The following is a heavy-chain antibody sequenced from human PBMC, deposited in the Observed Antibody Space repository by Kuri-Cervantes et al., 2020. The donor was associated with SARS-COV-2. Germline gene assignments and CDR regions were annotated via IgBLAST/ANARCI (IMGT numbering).Heavy chain of an antibody. V-gene: IGHV1-69*04. Sequence: SVKVSCKASGGTFSSYAISWVRQAPGQGLEWMGRIIPILGTANYAQKFQGRVTITADKSTSTAYMELSSLRSDDTAAYYCARDSIPTLGYCSSTSCYVPYNWFDPWGQGTLVTVSS. J-gene: IGHJ5*02. CDR1: GGTFSSYA. CDR2: IIPILGTA. CDR3: ARDSIPTLGYCSSTSCYVPYNWFDP. D-gene: IGHD2-2*01.